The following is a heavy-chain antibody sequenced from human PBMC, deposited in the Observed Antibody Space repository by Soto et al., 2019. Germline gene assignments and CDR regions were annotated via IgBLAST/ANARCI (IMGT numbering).Heavy chain of an antibody. CDR1: GFTFSSYG. J-gene: IGHJ4*02. Sequence: GGSLRLSCAASGFTFSSYGMHWVRQAPGKGLEWVAVISYDGSNKYYADSVKGRFTISRDNSKNTLYLQMNSLRAEDTAVYYCAVGAIPFDYWGQGTLVTVSS. V-gene: IGHV3-30*03. CDR3: AVGAIPFDY. D-gene: IGHD1-26*01. CDR2: ISYDGSNK.